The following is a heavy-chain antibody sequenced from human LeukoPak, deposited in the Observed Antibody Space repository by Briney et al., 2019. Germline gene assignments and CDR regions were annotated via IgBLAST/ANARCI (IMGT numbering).Heavy chain of an antibody. CDR2: ISSSSSYI. CDR1: GFTFSSYN. J-gene: IGHJ4*02. CDR3: VSMTQGRYFDY. D-gene: IGHD2/OR15-2a*01. V-gene: IGHV3-21*01. Sequence: GSLRIPCSASGFTFSSYNMNWVPQAPGEGLEWVSSISSSSSYIYYADSVKGRFTISRDNAKNSLYLQMNSLRAEDTAVYYCVSMTQGRYFDYWGQGTLVTVSS.